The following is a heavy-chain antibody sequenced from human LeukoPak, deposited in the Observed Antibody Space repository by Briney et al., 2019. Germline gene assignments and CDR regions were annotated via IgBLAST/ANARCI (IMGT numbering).Heavy chain of an antibody. J-gene: IGHJ4*02. CDR3: ARRYSSGPFDY. D-gene: IGHD5-18*01. CDR2: IYYSGST. CDR1: GGSISSGGYY. V-gene: IGHV4-61*08. Sequence: SETLSLTCAVSGGSISSGGYYWSWIRQPPGKGLEWIGYIYYSGSTNYNPSLKSRVTISVHTSQNQFSLKLSSVTAADTAVYYCARRYSSGPFDYWGQGTLVTVSS.